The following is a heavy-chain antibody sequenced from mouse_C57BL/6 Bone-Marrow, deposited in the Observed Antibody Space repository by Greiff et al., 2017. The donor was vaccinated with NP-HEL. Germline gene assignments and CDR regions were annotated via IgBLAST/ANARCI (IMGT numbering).Heavy chain of an antibody. Sequence: EVQLVESGGGLVKPGGSLKLSCAASGFTFSDYGMHWVRQAPEKGLEWVAYISSGSSTIDYAATVKGRFTISRDNAKNTLFLQMTSLRSEDTAMYYCARPGTLYAMDYWGQGTSVTVSS. CDR1: GFTFSDYG. J-gene: IGHJ4*01. V-gene: IGHV5-17*01. D-gene: IGHD3-3*01. CDR3: ARPGTLYAMDY. CDR2: ISSGSSTI.